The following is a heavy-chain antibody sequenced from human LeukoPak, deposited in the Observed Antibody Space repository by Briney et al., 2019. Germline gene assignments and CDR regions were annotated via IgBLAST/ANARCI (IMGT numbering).Heavy chain of an antibody. V-gene: IGHV1-69*11. D-gene: IGHD6-13*01. CDR3: ARAYSSSWYDAVYFDY. J-gene: IGHJ4*02. CDR1: GGTFSSYA. CDR2: IIPILGTA. Sequence: ASVKVSCKASGGTFSSYAISWVRQAPGQGLEWMGRIIPILGTANYAQKFQGRVTITTDESTSTAYMELSSLRSGDTAVYYCARAYSSSWYDAVYFDYWGQGTLVTVSS.